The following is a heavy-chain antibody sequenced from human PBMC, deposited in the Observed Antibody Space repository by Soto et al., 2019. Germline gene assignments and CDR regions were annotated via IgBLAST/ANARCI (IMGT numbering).Heavy chain of an antibody. D-gene: IGHD6-13*01. CDR2: INPASGST. CDR3: ARDLAAGDH. J-gene: IGHJ4*02. Sequence: QVQLVQSGAEVKKPGASVKVSCRTSGYTFTHYYIHWVRQAPGQGLEWLGIINPASGSTNYAQDFQGRVTLTMDTSTTTVYMELSGLRAEDTASFYLARDLAAGDHWGQGTLVTVSS. V-gene: IGHV1-46*01. CDR1: GYTFTHYY.